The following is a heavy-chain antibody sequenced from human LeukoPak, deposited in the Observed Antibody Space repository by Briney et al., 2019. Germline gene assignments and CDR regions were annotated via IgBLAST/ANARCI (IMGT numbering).Heavy chain of an antibody. J-gene: IGHJ4*02. CDR1: ADSINSNY. CDR3: ARDQGGVEPAAIFDY. D-gene: IGHD2-2*01. Sequence: PSETLSLTCIVSADSINSNYWSWIRQPPGKGLEWIGHIYHSGSTNYNPSLKSRVTISADTSKNQFSLKLTSVTAADTAVYYCARDQGGVEPAAIFDYWGRGTLVTVSS. CDR2: IYHSGST. V-gene: IGHV4-59*01.